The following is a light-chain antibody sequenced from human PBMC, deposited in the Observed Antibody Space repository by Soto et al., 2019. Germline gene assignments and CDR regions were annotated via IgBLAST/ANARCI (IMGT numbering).Light chain of an antibody. CDR1: SSNIGSNY. Sequence: QAVVTQPPSASGTPGQRVTISCSGSSSNIGSNYVYWYQQLPGTAPKLLIYRNNQRPSGVPDRFSGSKSGTSASLAISGLRSEDEADYYCAAWDDSLRDVFGGGTKLTVL. J-gene: IGLJ3*02. CDR3: AAWDDSLRDV. CDR2: RNN. V-gene: IGLV1-47*01.